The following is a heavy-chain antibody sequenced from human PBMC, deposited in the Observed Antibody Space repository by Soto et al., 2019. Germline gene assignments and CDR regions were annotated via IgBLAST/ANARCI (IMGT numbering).Heavy chain of an antibody. CDR3: ALGPLYYYGMDV. J-gene: IGHJ6*02. CDR2: ISGSGGST. CDR1: GFTFSSYA. Sequence: PGGSLRLSCAASGFTFSSYAMSWVRQAPGKWLEWVSAISGSGGSTYYADSVKGLFTISRDNSKNTLYLQMNSLRAEDTAVYYFALGPLYYYGMDVWGQQXTFTVCS. V-gene: IGHV3-23*01.